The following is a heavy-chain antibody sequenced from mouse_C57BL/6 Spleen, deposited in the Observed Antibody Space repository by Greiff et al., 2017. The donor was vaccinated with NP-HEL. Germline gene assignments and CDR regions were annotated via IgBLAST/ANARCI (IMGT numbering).Heavy chain of an antibody. J-gene: IGHJ4*01. CDR1: GYTFTSYG. Sequence: QVQLKQSGAELARPGASVKLSCKASGYTFTSYGISWVKQRTGQGLEWIGEIYPRSGNTYYNEKFKGKATLTADKSSSTAYMELRSLTSEDSAVYFFARHEVYGSSYLYAMDYWGQGTSVTVSS. V-gene: IGHV1-81*01. CDR2: IYPRSGNT. CDR3: ARHEVYGSSYLYAMDY. D-gene: IGHD1-1*01.